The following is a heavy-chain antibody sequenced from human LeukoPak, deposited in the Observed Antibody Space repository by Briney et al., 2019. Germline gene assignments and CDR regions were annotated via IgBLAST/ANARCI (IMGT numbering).Heavy chain of an antibody. Sequence: PGGSLRPSCAASGFTFSSYGMHWVRQAPGKGLEWVAVIWYDGSNKYYADSVKGRFTISRDNSKNTLYLQMNSLRAEDTAVYYCARAPQIGYYYDSSGYGYLIDPWGQGTLVTVSS. CDR1: GFTFSSYG. D-gene: IGHD3-22*01. CDR3: ARAPQIGYYYDSSGYGYLIDP. V-gene: IGHV3-33*01. J-gene: IGHJ5*02. CDR2: IWYDGSNK.